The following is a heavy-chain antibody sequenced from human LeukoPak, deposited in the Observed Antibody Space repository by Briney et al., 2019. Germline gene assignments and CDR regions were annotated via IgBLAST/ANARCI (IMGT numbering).Heavy chain of an antibody. CDR1: GFTLSRNS. J-gene: IGHJ6*03. CDR3: ARERVYQLLFGGYFYDYMDV. D-gene: IGHD2-2*01. Sequence: GGSLRLSCAASGFTLSRNSMNWVRQAPGKGLEWVSSISSSSSYIYYADSVKGRFTISRDNAKNSLFLQMNSLRAEDTAVYYCARERVYQLLFGGYFYDYMDVWGKGTTVTVSS. V-gene: IGHV3-21*01. CDR2: ISSSSSYI.